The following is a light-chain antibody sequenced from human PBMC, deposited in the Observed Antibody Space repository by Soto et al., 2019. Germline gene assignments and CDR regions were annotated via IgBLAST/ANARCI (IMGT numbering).Light chain of an antibody. J-gene: IGLJ3*02. CDR2: DVN. Sequence: QSALTQPASVSGSPGQSITISCTGTSSDVGGYNYVSWYQQHPGKAPKLMMYDVNNRPSGVSNRFSGSKSGNTASLTVSGLQAEDEADYYCSSYTSSGTVVFGGGTQLTVL. CDR1: SSDVGGYNY. CDR3: SSYTSSGTVV. V-gene: IGLV2-14*01.